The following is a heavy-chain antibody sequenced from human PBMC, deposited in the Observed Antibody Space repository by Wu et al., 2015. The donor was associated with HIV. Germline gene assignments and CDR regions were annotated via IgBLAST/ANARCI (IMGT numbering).Heavy chain of an antibody. V-gene: IGHV1-18*01. CDR3: ARGHYYDSSSSPMY. D-gene: IGHD3-22*01. Sequence: VQLVQSGGEVKKPGASVRIACKSSGYIFTDYGIHWVRQAPGEGLEWMGWISAQNGNTKYAQEFQDRVMMTTETSSSTAYMELKSLRSDDSGVYFCARGHYYDSSSSPMYWGPGSRVTVSS. CDR1: GYIFTDYG. CDR2: ISAQNGNT. J-gene: IGHJ4*02.